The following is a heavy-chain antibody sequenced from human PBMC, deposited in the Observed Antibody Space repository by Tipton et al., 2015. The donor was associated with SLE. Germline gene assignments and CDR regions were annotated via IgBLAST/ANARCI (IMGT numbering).Heavy chain of an antibody. Sequence: TLSLTCTVSGISISSAGYSWSWIRQSPGKGLEWIGYMYNTGSTSYNPSLRSRVTISVDRSKNQFSLKMSSVNAADTAVYYCAAMYGDARTNWFDSWGQGTLVTVSS. CDR3: AAMYGDARTNWFDS. CDR1: GISISSAGYS. D-gene: IGHD4-17*01. J-gene: IGHJ5*01. CDR2: MYNTGST. V-gene: IGHV4-30-2*06.